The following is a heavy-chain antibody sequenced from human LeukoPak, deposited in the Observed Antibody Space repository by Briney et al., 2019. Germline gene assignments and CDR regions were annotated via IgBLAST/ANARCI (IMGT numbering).Heavy chain of an antibody. CDR2: IKQDGSEK. Sequence: GGSLRLSCAASGFTFSNYWMSWVRQTPGKGLEWVANIKQDGSEKYYVDSVEGRFTISRDNAKNSLYLQMNSLRAGDTAVYYCATDFSPWGQGTLVTVSS. CDR3: ATDFSP. J-gene: IGHJ5*02. V-gene: IGHV3-7*01. CDR1: GFTFSNYW.